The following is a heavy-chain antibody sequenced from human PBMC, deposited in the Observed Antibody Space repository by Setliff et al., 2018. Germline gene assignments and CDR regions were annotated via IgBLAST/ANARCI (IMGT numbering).Heavy chain of an antibody. CDR1: GFTFTDYG. J-gene: IGHJ4*02. V-gene: IGHV1-18*01. CDR2: INNYNSNT. CDR3: ARINFYVSSGYYYAPDF. Sequence: ASVKVSCKSSGFTFTDYGITWVRQVPGQGLEWMGWINNYNSNTQYAQKFLDRVTVTTDTSATTAYMELKNLRSDDTAVYYCARINFYVSSGYYYAPDFWGQGTLVTVSS. D-gene: IGHD3-22*01.